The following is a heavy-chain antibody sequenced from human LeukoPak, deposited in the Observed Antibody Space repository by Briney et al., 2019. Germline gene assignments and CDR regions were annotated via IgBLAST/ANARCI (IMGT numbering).Heavy chain of an antibody. CDR3: ARGTIVGATTPEYFQH. J-gene: IGHJ1*01. D-gene: IGHD1-26*01. CDR2: ISSSSSTI. CDR1: GFTFSSYS. V-gene: IGHV3-48*01. Sequence: GGSLRLSSAASGFTFSSYSMNWVRQAPGKGLEWVSYISSSSSTIYYADSVKGRFTISRDNAKNSLYLQMNSLRAEDTAVYYCARGTIVGATTPEYFQHWGQGTLVTVSS.